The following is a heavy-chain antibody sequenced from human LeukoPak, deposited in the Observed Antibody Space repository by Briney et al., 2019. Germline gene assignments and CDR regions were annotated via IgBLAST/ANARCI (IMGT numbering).Heavy chain of an antibody. CDR3: AKDPAARTLSPWFDP. J-gene: IGHJ5*02. V-gene: IGHV3-23*01. CDR1: GFTFSSYA. Sequence: GSLRLSCAASGFTFSSYAMSWVRQAPGKGLEWVSAISGSGGSTYYADSVKGRFTISRDNSKNTLYLQMNSLRAEDTAVYYCAKDPAARTLSPWFDPWGQGTLVTVSS. CDR2: ISGSGGST.